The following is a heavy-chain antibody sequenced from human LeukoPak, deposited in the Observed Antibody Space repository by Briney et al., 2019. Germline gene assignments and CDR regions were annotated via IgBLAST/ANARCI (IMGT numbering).Heavy chain of an antibody. D-gene: IGHD3-22*01. V-gene: IGHV1-8*01. CDR3: ARDRNYYDSSGYSYY. CDR2: MSPNSGDT. J-gene: IGHJ4*02. Sequence: ASVKVSCKASGYTFTNSDINWVRQAAGEGLEWMGWMSPNSGDTGYAQKFQGRVTMTRDTSINTAYMELSSLRSEDTAVYYCARDRNYYDSSGYSYYWGQGTLVTVSS. CDR1: GYTFTNSD.